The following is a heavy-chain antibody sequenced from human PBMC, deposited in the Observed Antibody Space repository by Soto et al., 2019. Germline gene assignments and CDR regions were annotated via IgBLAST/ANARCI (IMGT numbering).Heavy chain of an antibody. CDR3: ARDDCTNGVCYIGY. D-gene: IGHD2-8*01. CDR2: INANNGYT. V-gene: IGHV1-18*04. CDR1: GYSFISYG. J-gene: IGHJ4*02. Sequence: ASVKVSCKASGYSFISYGINWVRQAPGQGLEWMGWINANNGYTNYAQKLQGRVTLTADTSTSTAYMELRSLRSDDTAVYFCARDDCTNGVCYIGYWGQGTLVTVSS.